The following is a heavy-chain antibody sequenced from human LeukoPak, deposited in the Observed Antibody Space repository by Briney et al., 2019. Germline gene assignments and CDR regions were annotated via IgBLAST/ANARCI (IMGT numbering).Heavy chain of an antibody. D-gene: IGHD1-26*01. V-gene: IGHV1-2*02. J-gene: IGHJ5*02. Sequence: ASVKVSCKASGYTFTDYYIHWVRQAPGQGLEWMGWINPNSGGTNYAQRFQGRVTMTRDTSISTLYMELRSLRSDDTAVYYCARDVNIVGATNRWFDPWGQGTLVTVSS. CDR3: ARDVNIVGATNRWFDP. CDR2: INPNSGGT. CDR1: GYTFTDYY.